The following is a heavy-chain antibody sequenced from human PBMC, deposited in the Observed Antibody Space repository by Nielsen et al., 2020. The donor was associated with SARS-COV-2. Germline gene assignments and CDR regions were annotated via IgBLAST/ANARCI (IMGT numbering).Heavy chain of an antibody. Sequence: SCAASGFTFSSYGMHWVRQAPGKGLEWVAVIWYDGSNKYYADSVKGRFTISRDNSKNTLYLQMNSLRAEDTAVYYCARDRCSSTSCQGYFDYWGQGTLVTVSS. V-gene: IGHV3-33*08. D-gene: IGHD2-2*01. CDR3: ARDRCSSTSCQGYFDY. CDR1: GFTFSSYG. J-gene: IGHJ4*02. CDR2: IWYDGSNK.